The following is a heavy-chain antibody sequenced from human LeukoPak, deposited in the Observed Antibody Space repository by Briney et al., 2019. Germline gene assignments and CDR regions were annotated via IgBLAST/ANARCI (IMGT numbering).Heavy chain of an antibody. D-gene: IGHD2-15*01. J-gene: IGHJ4*02. CDR2: TYYRSKWSY. CDR1: GDSVSSSSAT. Sequence: SQTLSLTCAISGDSVSSSSATWNWIRQSPSRGLEWLGRTYYRSKWSYDYALSVKSRITINPDTSQKQFSLQLNSVTPEYTAIYYCAGGYCTGGSCTGFDHWGQGTLVTVSS. CDR3: AGGYCTGGSCTGFDH. V-gene: IGHV6-1*01.